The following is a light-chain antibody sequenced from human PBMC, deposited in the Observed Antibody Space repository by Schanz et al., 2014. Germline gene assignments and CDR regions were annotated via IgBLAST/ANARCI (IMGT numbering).Light chain of an antibody. CDR3: CSYAGWV. CDR1: SSDVGGYNY. V-gene: IGLV2-11*01. Sequence: QSALTQPASVSGSPGQSITISCTGTSSDVGGYNYVSWYQQHPGKAPKLMIYDVSKRPSGVPDRFSGSKSGNTASLTISGLQAEDEADYYCCSYAGWVFGGGTKLTVL. J-gene: IGLJ3*02. CDR2: DVS.